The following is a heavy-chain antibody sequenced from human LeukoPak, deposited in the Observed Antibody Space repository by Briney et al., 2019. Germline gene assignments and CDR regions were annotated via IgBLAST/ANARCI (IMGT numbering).Heavy chain of an antibody. V-gene: IGHV1-2*02. CDR3: ARDLGDVMTWPGGNSDAFDI. CDR1: GYTFTGYY. CDR2: INPNSGGT. J-gene: IGHJ3*02. D-gene: IGHD4-23*01. Sequence: ASVKVSCKASGYTFTGYYMHWVRQAPGQGLEWMGWINPNSGGTDYAQKFQGRVTLTRDTSISTAYMELSRLRSDDTAVYYCARDLGDVMTWPGGNSDAFDIWGQGTMVTVSS.